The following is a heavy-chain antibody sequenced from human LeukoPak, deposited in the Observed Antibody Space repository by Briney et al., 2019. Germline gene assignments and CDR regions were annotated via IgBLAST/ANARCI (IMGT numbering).Heavy chain of an antibody. CDR2: ISYDGSNK. D-gene: IGHD1-1*01. J-gene: IGHJ4*02. CDR3: ASTDRATGTTWGLDY. Sequence: AGGSLRLSCAASGFSISSYAIHWVRQAPGKGLESVAVISYDGSNKYYADSVKGRFTISRDNSKNILYLQMNSLRADDTAVYYCASTDRATGTTWGLDYWGQGTLVTVSS. CDR1: GFSISSYA. V-gene: IGHV3-30-3*01.